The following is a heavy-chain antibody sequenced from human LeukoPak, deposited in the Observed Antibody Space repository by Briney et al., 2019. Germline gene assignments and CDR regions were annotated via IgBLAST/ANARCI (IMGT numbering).Heavy chain of an antibody. Sequence: PSETLSLTCTVSGGSFSSYYWSWIRQPPGKGLEWIGYIYYSGSTNYNPSLKSRVTISVDTSKNQFSLKLCSVTAADTAVCYCARYYDSSGYYYDYWGQGTLVTVSS. CDR2: IYYSGST. CDR1: GGSFSSYY. V-gene: IGHV4-59*01. CDR3: ARYYDSSGYYYDY. D-gene: IGHD3-22*01. J-gene: IGHJ4*02.